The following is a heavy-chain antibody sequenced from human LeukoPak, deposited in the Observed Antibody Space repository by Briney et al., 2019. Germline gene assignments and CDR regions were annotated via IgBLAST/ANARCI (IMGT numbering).Heavy chain of an antibody. CDR1: GGSISSYY. CDR3: ARDPYYDSSGYHYFDY. V-gene: IGHV4-4*07. D-gene: IGHD3-22*01. J-gene: IGHJ4*02. Sequence: SETLSLTCTVSGGSISSYYWSWIRQPAGKGLEWIGRIYTSGSTNYNPPLKSRVTMSVDTSKNQFSLKLSSVTAADTAVYYCARDPYYDSSGYHYFDYWGQGTLVTVSS. CDR2: IYTSGST.